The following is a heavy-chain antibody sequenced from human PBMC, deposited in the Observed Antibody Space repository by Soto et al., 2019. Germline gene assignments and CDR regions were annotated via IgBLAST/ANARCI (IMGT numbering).Heavy chain of an antibody. D-gene: IGHD3-9*01. CDR2: ISSISSTI. CDR3: ARRGVILTHLVGIGYNWFDP. J-gene: IGHJ5*02. Sequence: GGSLRLSFAASGFTFSSYSMNWVRQAPGKGLEWVSYISSISSTIYYADSVKGRFTISREKSKNSLYLQMNSLRDEDTAVYYCARRGVILTHLVGIGYNWFDPWGQGTLVTVSS. V-gene: IGHV3-48*02. CDR1: GFTFSSYS.